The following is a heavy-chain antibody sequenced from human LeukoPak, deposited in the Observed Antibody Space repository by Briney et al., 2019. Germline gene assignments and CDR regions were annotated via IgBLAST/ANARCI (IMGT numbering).Heavy chain of an antibody. CDR1: GGSISSYY. J-gene: IGHJ5*02. Sequence: SETLSLTCTVSGGSISSYYWSWIRQPPGKGLEWIGYIYYSGSTNYNPSLKSRVTISVDTSKNQFSLKLSSVTAADTAVYYCARGSYGVYVDAGWFDPWGQGTLVTVSS. CDR2: IYYSGST. V-gene: IGHV4-59*01. D-gene: IGHD4-17*01. CDR3: ARGSYGVYVDAGWFDP.